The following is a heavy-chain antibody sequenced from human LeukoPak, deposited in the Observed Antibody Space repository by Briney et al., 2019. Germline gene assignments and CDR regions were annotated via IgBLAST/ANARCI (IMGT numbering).Heavy chain of an antibody. V-gene: IGHV3-7*01. D-gene: IGHD6-6*01. Sequence: GGSLRLSCAASGFTFSSYWMSWVRQAPGKGLEWVANIKQEGGEKYYVDSVKGRFTISRDNAKNSLYLQMNSLRAEDTAVYYCARVAFGSSSGVYFDYWGQGTLVTVSS. CDR3: ARVAFGSSSGVYFDY. CDR2: IKQEGGEK. J-gene: IGHJ4*02. CDR1: GFTFSSYW.